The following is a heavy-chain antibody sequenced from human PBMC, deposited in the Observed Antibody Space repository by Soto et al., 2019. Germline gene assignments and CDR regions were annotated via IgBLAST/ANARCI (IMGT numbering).Heavy chain of an antibody. J-gene: IGHJ4*01. V-gene: IGHV4-59*08. CDR3: AGSFDFWSGYYTY. D-gene: IGHD3-3*01. Sequence: SETLSLTCTVSGGSISSYYWSWIRQPPGKGLEWIGYIHYSGSTNYNPSLKSRVTISVDTSKNQFSLKLSSVTAADTAVYYCAGSFDFWSGYYTYWGPGTLVTVSS. CDR2: IHYSGST. CDR1: GGSISSYY.